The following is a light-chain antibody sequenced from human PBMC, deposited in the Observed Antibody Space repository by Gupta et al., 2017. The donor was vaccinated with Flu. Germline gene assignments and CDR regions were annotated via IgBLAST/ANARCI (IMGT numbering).Light chain of an antibody. J-gene: IGKJ1*01. CDR3: QQDNKWPRT. CDR2: GAV. Sequence: EIVITQSPATLSVSPGERGTLSCRASQSVGSNLARYQQKPGQAPRLLIYGAVSRATGFPARFSGSGYGTAFTLTISNLQSEDFAVYYCQQDNKWPRTFGQGTKVEIK. V-gene: IGKV3-15*01. CDR1: QSVGSN.